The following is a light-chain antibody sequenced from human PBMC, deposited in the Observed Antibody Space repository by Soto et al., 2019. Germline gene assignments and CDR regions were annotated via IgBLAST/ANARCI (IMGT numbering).Light chain of an antibody. J-gene: IGKJ5*01. CDR3: QKLNAYPIN. V-gene: IGKV1-9*01. CDR1: QGIRTY. CDR2: AAS. Sequence: IHLTQSPSSLSASVGDRVTITCRASQGIRTYLAWYQQKPGKAPKLLIYAASTLQSGVPSRFSGSGSGTVFTLSISSLQPEDFATYYCQKLNAYPINFGQGTRLEIK.